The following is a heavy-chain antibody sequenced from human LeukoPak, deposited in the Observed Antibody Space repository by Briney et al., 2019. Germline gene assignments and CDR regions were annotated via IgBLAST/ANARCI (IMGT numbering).Heavy chain of an antibody. V-gene: IGHV3-23*01. Sequence: GGSLRLSCAASGFTFSSYAMSWVRQAPGKGLEWVSAISGSGGSTYYADSVKGRFTISRDNSKNTLYLQMNSLRAEDTAVYYCASSGSGSYYTPFDPWGQGTLVTVSS. D-gene: IGHD3-10*01. CDR1: GFTFSSYA. CDR3: ASSGSGSYYTPFDP. J-gene: IGHJ5*02. CDR2: ISGSGGST.